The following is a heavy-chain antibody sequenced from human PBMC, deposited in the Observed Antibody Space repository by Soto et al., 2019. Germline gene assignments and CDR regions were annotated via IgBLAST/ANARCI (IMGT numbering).Heavy chain of an antibody. Sequence: GASVKVSCKASGYNFLGFWLQWVRQAPGQGLEWMGRINPNSGGTDYAQKFQDRVTMTSDTSITIAYMELSRLTSDDTAIYYCSISMAVPDPHTAFDFWGQGVPVTVSS. CDR1: GYNFLGFW. D-gene: IGHD6-19*01. V-gene: IGHV1-2*06. J-gene: IGHJ4*02. CDR2: INPNSGGT. CDR3: SISMAVPDPHTAFDF.